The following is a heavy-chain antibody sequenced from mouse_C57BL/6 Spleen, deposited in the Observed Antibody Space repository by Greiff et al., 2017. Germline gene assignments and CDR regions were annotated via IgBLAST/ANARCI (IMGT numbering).Heavy chain of an antibody. J-gene: IGHJ2*01. V-gene: IGHV1-69*01. CDR2: IDPSDSYT. D-gene: IGHD1-1*01. CDR1: GYTFTSYW. Sequence: QVQLQQPGAELVMPGASVKLSCKASGYTFTSYWMHWVKQRPGQGLEWIGEIDPSDSYTNYNQKFKGKSTLTVDKSSSTAYMQLSSLTSEDSAVYYCEIHYGSSYENYFDYWGQGTTLTVSS. CDR3: EIHYGSSYENYFDY.